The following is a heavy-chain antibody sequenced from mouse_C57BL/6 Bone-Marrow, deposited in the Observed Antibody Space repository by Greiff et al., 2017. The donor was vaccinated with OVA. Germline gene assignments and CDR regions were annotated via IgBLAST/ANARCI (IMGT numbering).Heavy chain of an antibody. CDR1: GFNIKDYY. J-gene: IGHJ4*01. CDR3: AFITTVVAAESAMDY. CDR2: IDPEDGET. V-gene: IGHV14-2*01. D-gene: IGHD1-1*01. Sequence: VHVKQSGAELVKPGASVKLSCTASGFNIKDYYMHWVKQRTEQGLEWIGRIDPEDGETKYAPKFQGKATITADTSSNTAYLQLSSLTSEDTAVYYCAFITTVVAAESAMDYWGQGTSVTVSS.